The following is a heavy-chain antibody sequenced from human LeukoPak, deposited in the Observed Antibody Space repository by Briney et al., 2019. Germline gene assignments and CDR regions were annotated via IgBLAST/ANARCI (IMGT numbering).Heavy chain of an antibody. D-gene: IGHD3-16*01. CDR3: AIDRGSYKDYYGMDV. CDR1: GGSISSPSYF. CDR2: IYTGGST. Sequence: MASETLSLTCTVSGGSISSPSYFWTWVRQPAGKGLEWIGRIYTGGSTNYNPSLQSRVTMSVDTSKNQFSLKLSSVTAADTAVYYCAIDRGSYKDYYGMDVWGQGTTVTVSS. J-gene: IGHJ6*02. V-gene: IGHV4-61*02.